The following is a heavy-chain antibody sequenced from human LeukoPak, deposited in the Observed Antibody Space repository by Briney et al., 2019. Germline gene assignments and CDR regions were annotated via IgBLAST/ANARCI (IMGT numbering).Heavy chain of an antibody. CDR1: GYTFTDYY. CDR2: INPNSGGT. Sequence: ASVKVSCKASGYTFTDYYMHWVRQAPGQGLEWMGWINPNSGGTNYAQKFQGRVTMTRDTSISTAYMELSRLRSDDTAVYYCARGLTMVRGVKRYWGQGTLVTVSS. D-gene: IGHD3-10*01. J-gene: IGHJ4*02. CDR3: ARGLTMVRGVKRY. V-gene: IGHV1-2*02.